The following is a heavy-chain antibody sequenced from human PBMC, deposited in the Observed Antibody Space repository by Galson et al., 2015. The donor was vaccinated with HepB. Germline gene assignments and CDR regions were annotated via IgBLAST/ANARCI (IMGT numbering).Heavy chain of an antibody. D-gene: IGHD1-7*01. CDR3: ARALGTGTTRRIFYYYYGMDV. Sequence: SVKVSCKASGGTFSSYAISWVRQAPGQGPEWMGGIIPIFGTANYAQKFQGRVTITADKSTSTAYMELSSLRSEDTAVYYCARALGTGTTRRIFYYYYGMDVWVQGTTVTVSS. V-gene: IGHV1-69*06. CDR1: GGTFSSYA. J-gene: IGHJ6*02. CDR2: IIPIFGTA.